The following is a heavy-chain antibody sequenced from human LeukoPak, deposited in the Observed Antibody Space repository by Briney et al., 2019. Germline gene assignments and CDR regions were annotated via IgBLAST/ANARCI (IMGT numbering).Heavy chain of an antibody. Sequence: GESLKIPCEASGYKFSSYWIGWVRQMPGKGLELMGIIYPDDSNIRYRPSFQGQVTISADMSISTAYLQWTSLKDSDTAMYYCVRRASGVSVFDTWGQGTVVTVSS. J-gene: IGHJ3*02. CDR1: GYKFSSYW. CDR2: IYPDDSNI. D-gene: IGHD2-8*02. CDR3: VRRASGVSVFDT. V-gene: IGHV5-51*01.